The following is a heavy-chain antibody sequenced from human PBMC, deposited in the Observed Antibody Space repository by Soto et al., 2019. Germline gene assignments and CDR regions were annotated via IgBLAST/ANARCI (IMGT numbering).Heavy chain of an antibody. J-gene: IGHJ4*02. CDR2: IYYSEST. CDR3: AREDSSGYKFFAY. Sequence: SETLSLTCTVSGGSISGYYWSWIRQPPGKGLEWIGYIYYSESTSYNPSLKSRLTISVDTSKNQFSLRLTSVTAADTAVYYCAREDSSGYKFFAYWGQGTLVTVSS. D-gene: IGHD3-22*01. V-gene: IGHV4-59*01. CDR1: GGSISGYY.